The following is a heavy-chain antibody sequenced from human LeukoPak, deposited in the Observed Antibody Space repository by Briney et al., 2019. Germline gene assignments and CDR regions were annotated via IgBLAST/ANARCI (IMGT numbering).Heavy chain of an antibody. Sequence: PSETLSLTCTVSGGSISTYYWSWVRQPPGKGLEWIGYVYYSGSTEYNPSLKSRVIISIDTSKIQFSLKLNSMTAADTAVYYCARGRDFWGGYSFDYWGQGTLVTVSS. V-gene: IGHV4-59*01. CDR2: VYYSGST. D-gene: IGHD3-3*01. CDR3: ARGRDFWGGYSFDY. CDR1: GGSISTYY. J-gene: IGHJ4*02.